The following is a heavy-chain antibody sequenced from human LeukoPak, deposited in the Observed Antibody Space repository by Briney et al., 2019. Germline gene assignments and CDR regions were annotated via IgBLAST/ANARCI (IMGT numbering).Heavy chain of an antibody. CDR2: IWYDGSNK. Sequence: GGSLRLSCAASGFTFSSYGMHWVRQAPGKGLEWVAVIWYDGSNKYYADSVKGRFTISRDNSKNTLYLQMNSLRAEDTAVYYCARDSWSMVRGVIGYWGRGTLVTVSS. CDR1: GFTFSSYG. D-gene: IGHD3-10*01. J-gene: IGHJ4*02. CDR3: ARDSWSMVRGVIGY. V-gene: IGHV3-33*01.